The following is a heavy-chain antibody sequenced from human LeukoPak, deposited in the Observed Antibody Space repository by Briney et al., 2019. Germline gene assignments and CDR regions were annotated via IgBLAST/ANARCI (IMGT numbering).Heavy chain of an antibody. Sequence: GGSLRLSCAASGFTVSSNNMNWVRQAPGKGLEWVSVFYRGGSIYYADSVKGRFTISRDNAKNTVYLQMNSLRPEDTAVYYCARGGRITINPDYWGQGTLVTVSS. V-gene: IGHV3-66*01. CDR1: GFTVSSNN. CDR3: ARGGRITINPDY. CDR2: FYRGGSI. J-gene: IGHJ4*02. D-gene: IGHD3-3*01.